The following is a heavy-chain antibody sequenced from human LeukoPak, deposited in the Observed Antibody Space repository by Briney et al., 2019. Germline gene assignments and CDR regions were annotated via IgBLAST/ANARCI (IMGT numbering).Heavy chain of an antibody. Sequence: PSETLSLTCTVSGGSISSGGYYWSWIRQPPGKGLEWIGYIYHSGSTYYNPSLKSRVTISVDRSKNQFSLKLSSVTAADTAVYYCARAGSGYHEDYFDYWGQGTLVTVSS. CDR2: IYHSGST. J-gene: IGHJ4*02. CDR3: ARAGSGYHEDYFDY. CDR1: GGSISSGGYY. V-gene: IGHV4-30-2*01. D-gene: IGHD3-22*01.